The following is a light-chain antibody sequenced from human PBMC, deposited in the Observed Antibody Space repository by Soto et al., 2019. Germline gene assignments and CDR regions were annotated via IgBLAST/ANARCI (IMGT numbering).Light chain of an antibody. CDR2: DVS. Sequence: QSVLTQPASVSGSPGQSITISCTGTISDVGGYNYVSWYQQHPGKAPKLMIYDVSNRPSGVSNRFSGSKSGNTASLTIPGLQAEDEADYYCSSYTSSSTYVFGTGTKVTVL. CDR1: ISDVGGYNY. V-gene: IGLV2-14*03. CDR3: SSYTSSSTYV. J-gene: IGLJ1*01.